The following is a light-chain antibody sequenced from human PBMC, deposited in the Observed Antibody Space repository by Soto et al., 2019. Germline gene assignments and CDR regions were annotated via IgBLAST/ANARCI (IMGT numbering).Light chain of an antibody. CDR2: EAS. CDR3: QHYISFPWT. V-gene: IGKV1-5*01. J-gene: IGKJ1*01. CDR1: QTISDF. Sequence: IQMSQSASTLSASVGDRLTITCRASQTISDFLAWYQHKPGEAPKLLIAEASRLESGVPSRFSGGGSGTEFTLTIGRLQPDDVATYYCQHYISFPWTFGQGTKVDIK.